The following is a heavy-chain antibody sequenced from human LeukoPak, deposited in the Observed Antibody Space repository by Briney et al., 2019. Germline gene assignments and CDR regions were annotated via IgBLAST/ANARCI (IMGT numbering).Heavy chain of an antibody. V-gene: IGHV3-33*01. D-gene: IGHD4-23*01. CDR1: GFTFSSYG. J-gene: IGHJ4*02. CDR3: ASGGGNSGVIDY. CDR2: IWYDGSNK. Sequence: PGGSLRLSGAASGFTFSSYGMHWVRKAPGKGLEWVAVIWYDGSNKYYADSVKGRFTISRDNSKNTLYLQMNSLRAEDTAVYYCASGGGNSGVIDYWGQGTLVTVSS.